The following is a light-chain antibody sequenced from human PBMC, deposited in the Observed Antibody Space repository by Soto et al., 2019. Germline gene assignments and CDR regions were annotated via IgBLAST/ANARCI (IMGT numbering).Light chain of an antibody. CDR2: GAS. V-gene: IGKV3D-20*02. Sequence: EIVLTQSPGTLSLSPGERATLSCRASQSVSSSYLAWSQQKPGQAPRLLIYGASSRATGIPDRFSGSGSGTDFTLTISSLEPEDFAVYYCQQRSNWPITFGQGTRLEIK. CDR1: QSVSSSY. J-gene: IGKJ5*01. CDR3: QQRSNWPIT.